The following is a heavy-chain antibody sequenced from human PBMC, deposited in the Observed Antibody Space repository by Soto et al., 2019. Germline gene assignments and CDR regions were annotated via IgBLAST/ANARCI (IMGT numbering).Heavy chain of an antibody. V-gene: IGHV3-33*01. D-gene: IGHD2-15*01. CDR1: GFTFSSYG. CDR3: ARGYCSGGSCYDFDY. J-gene: IGHJ4*02. Sequence: GESLKISCAASGFTFSSYGMHWVRQAPGKGLEWVAVIWYDGSNKYYADSVKGRFTISRDNSKNTLYLQMNSLRAEDTAVYYCARGYCSGGSCYDFDYWGQGTLVTVSS. CDR2: IWYDGSNK.